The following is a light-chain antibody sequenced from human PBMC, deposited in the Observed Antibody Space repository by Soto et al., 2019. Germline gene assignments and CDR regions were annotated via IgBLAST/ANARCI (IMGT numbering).Light chain of an antibody. CDR1: QSLLNSHDGNTY. CDR3: MQRIHVPYT. CDR2: TLS. Sequence: IVMTQTPLSLPVTPGESASISCRSSQSLLNSHDGNTYLDWYLQKPGQSPRLLIYTLSYRASGVPDRFTGSGSGTHFTLKISRVEAEDGGVHSRMQRIHVPYTSGQGTQVDIX. J-gene: IGKJ2*01. V-gene: IGKV2-40*01.